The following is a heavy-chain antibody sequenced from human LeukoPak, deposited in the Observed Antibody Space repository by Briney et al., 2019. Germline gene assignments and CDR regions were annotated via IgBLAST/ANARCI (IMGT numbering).Heavy chain of an antibody. CDR3: ARARYNWNDEAFVIFDY. Sequence: ASVKVSCKASGYTFTSYGISWVRQAPGQGLEWMGWISAYNGNTNYAQKLQGRVTMTTDTSTSTAYMELRSLRSDDTAVYYCARARYNWNDEAFVIFDYWGQGTLVTVSS. J-gene: IGHJ4*02. CDR1: GYTFTSYG. V-gene: IGHV1-18*01. D-gene: IGHD1-1*01. CDR2: ISAYNGNT.